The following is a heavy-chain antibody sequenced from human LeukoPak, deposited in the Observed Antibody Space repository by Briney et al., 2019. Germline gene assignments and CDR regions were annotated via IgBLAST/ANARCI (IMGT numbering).Heavy chain of an antibody. CDR3: AKDPRENYYDSSGYFDY. CDR2: ISGSGGST. Sequence: GGSLRLSCAASGFTFSSYAMSWVRQAPGKGLEWVSAISGSGGSTYYADSVKGRFTISRDNSKNTLYLQMNSLRAEDTAVYYCAKDPRENYYDSSGYFDYWGQGTLATVSS. D-gene: IGHD3-22*01. CDR1: GFTFSSYA. V-gene: IGHV3-23*01. J-gene: IGHJ4*02.